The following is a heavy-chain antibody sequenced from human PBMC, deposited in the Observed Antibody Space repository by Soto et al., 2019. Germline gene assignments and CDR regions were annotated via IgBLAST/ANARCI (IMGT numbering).Heavy chain of an antibody. CDR1: GGSFSPYV. CDR2: INRSGGT. D-gene: IGHD3-16*01. V-gene: IGHV4-34*02. Sequence: QVQLQQWGARLLKPSETLSLTCAVYGGSFSPYVWSWIRQTPGKGLEWIGEINRSGGTNYNPSLKSRVTISVDSSKNQFSLSLRSVSAADTAVYYCARVGPSKALRPNRFDFWGQGALVTVSS. J-gene: IGHJ4*02. CDR3: ARVGPSKALRPNRFDF.